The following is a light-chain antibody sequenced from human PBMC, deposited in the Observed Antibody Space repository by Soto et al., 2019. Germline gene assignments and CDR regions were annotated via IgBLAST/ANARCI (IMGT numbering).Light chain of an antibody. Sequence: DIVMTQTPLSSPATPGQPASISCRSSQSLVHSNGNTYLGWLQRRPGQPPRLLIYKVSNRSSGVPDRFSGRGAGTDFTLKISRVEAEDVGVYCCRQVTQFPLTFGGGTRVEIK. CDR2: KVS. V-gene: IGKV2-24*01. CDR1: QSLVHSNGNTY. J-gene: IGKJ4*01. CDR3: RQVTQFPLT.